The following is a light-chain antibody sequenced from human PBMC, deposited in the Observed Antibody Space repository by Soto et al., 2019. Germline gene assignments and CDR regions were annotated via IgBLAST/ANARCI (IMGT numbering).Light chain of an antibody. Sequence: DIQMTQSPSSVSASVGDRVTITCRASQGISKWLAWYQQKPGKGPNLLIYSASTLRRGVPSRFSGSGSGTDFTLTISSLQPEDFGTYYCQQASSFPWTFGQGTKVEIK. V-gene: IGKV1-12*01. CDR1: QGISKW. CDR2: SAS. J-gene: IGKJ1*01. CDR3: QQASSFPWT.